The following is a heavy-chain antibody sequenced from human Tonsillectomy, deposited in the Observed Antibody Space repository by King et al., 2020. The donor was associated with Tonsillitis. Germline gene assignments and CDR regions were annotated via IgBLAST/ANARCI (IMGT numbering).Heavy chain of an antibody. J-gene: IGHJ4*02. CDR1: GYSFTELS. CDR2: FDPEDGET. D-gene: IGHD3-16*02. V-gene: IGHV1-24*01. CDR3: AYLKREDDDYFWGSYRLDY. Sequence: QLVQSGAEVKKPGASVKVSCKVSGYSFTELSMHWVRQAPGKGLEWMGGFDPEDGETIFAQKFQGRVTMTEDTSTDTAYMELSTLRSEDTAVYYCAYLKREDDDYFWGSYRLDYWGQGTLVTVSS.